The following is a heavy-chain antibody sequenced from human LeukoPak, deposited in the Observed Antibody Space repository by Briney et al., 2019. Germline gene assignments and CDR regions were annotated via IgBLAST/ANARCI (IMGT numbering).Heavy chain of an antibody. CDR2: IYTSGST. D-gene: IGHD6-19*01. V-gene: IGHV4-61*02. Sequence: PSQTLSLTCTVSGGSISSGSYYWSWLRQPAGKGLEEIGRIYTSGSTNYNPSLKSRVTISVDTSKNQFSLKLSSVTAADTAVYYCARDRYLYSSGWYFDYWGQGTLVTVSS. CDR3: ARDRYLYSSGWYFDY. J-gene: IGHJ4*02. CDR1: GGSISSGSYY.